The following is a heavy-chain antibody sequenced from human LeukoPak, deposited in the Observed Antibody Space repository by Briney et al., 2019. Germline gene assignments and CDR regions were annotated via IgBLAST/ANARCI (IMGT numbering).Heavy chain of an antibody. CDR2: ISSFDTI. V-gene: IGHV3-48*01. CDR3: AREVRDYYGSGSYYNRIDS. Sequence: GGSLRLSCAASGFTFRNYNMNSVRQAPGKGLECVAYISSFDTIHYADSVKGRFTISRDNAKNSLYLQMNTLRAEDTAVYYCAREVRDYYGSGSYYNRIDSWGQGTLVAVSS. CDR1: GFTFRNYN. J-gene: IGHJ4*02. D-gene: IGHD3-10*01.